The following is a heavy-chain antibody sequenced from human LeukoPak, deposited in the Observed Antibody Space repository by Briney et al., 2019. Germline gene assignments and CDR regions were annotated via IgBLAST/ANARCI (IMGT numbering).Heavy chain of an antibody. V-gene: IGHV3-11*04. CDR3: ARVRLAAAGGGFDP. Sequence: GGSLRLSCAASGFLFSDYYMTWIRQAPGKGLEWISYITTNGASTYYASSVKGRFTISRDNAQSSLYLQMNSLRAEDTAVYYCARVRLAAAGGGFDPWGQGTLVTVSS. J-gene: IGHJ5*02. CDR1: GFLFSDYY. CDR2: ITTNGAST. D-gene: IGHD6-13*01.